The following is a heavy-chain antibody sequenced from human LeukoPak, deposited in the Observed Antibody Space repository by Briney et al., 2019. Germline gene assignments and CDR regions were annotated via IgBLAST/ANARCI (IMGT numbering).Heavy chain of an antibody. CDR1: GFIFSSYG. CDR2: IWSDASNT. D-gene: IGHD1-14*01. V-gene: IGHV3-33*01. Sequence: PGGSLRLSCAASGFIFSSYGMHWVRQAPGKGLEWVAVIWSDASNTYYVDSVKGRFTISRDDSKNTLYLQMNSLKTEDTAVYYCTTDSGLGYFDYWGQGTLVTVSS. J-gene: IGHJ4*02. CDR3: TTDSGLGYFDY.